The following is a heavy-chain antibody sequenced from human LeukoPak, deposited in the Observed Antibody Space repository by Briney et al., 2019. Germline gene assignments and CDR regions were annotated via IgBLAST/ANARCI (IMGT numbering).Heavy chain of an antibody. Sequence: PGGSLRLSCAASGFTFSSYAMSWVRQAPGKGLEWVSAISGSGGSTYYADSVKGRFTISRDNSKNTLYLQMNSLRAEDTAVYYCAKDPSRYFDWLLSVWGQGTLVTVSS. V-gene: IGHV3-23*01. J-gene: IGHJ4*02. CDR3: AKDPSRYFDWLLSV. CDR1: GFTFSSYA. CDR2: ISGSGGST. D-gene: IGHD3-9*01.